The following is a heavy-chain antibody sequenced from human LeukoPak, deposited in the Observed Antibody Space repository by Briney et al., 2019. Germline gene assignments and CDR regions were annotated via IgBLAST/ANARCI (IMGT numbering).Heavy chain of an antibody. J-gene: IGHJ4*02. V-gene: IGHV4-30-4*08. CDR3: ARDRDFDSSGYDLDGGPLTLEY. D-gene: IGHD3-22*01. Sequence: SETLSLTCTVSGRPISSGNYYWTWIRQPPGGGLEWIVYIYHTGYTFYNPSLKSRVTLSVDTSRNQFSLKLNSVTAADTAVYFCARDRDFDSSGYDLDGGPLTLEYWGQGSLVTVSS. CDR2: IYHTGYT. CDR1: GRPISSGNYY.